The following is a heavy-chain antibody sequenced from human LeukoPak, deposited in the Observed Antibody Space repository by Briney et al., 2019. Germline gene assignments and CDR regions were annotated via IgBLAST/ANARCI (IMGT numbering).Heavy chain of an antibody. CDR2: INPNSGGT. Sequence: GASVKVSCKASGYTFTGYYMHWVRQAPGQGLEWMGWINPNSGGTNYAQKFQGWVTMTRDTSISTAYMELSRLRSDDTAVYYCARGSTAGYCSGGSCYHPLDYWGQGTLVTVSS. CDR3: ARGSTAGYCSGGSCYHPLDY. V-gene: IGHV1-2*04. CDR1: GYTFTGYY. J-gene: IGHJ4*02. D-gene: IGHD2-15*01.